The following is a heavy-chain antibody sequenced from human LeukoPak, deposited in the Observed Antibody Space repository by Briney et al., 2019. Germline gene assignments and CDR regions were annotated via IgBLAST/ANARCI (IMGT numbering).Heavy chain of an antibody. Sequence: GGSLRLSCAASGFTFSSYSMNWVRQAPGKGLEWVSYISSSSSTIYYADSVKGRFTISRDNAKNSLYLQMNSLRDEDTAVYYCARGGVRYFGWLLYDPKEYFQHWGQGTLVTVSS. CDR2: ISSSSSTI. CDR1: GFTFSSYS. V-gene: IGHV3-48*02. J-gene: IGHJ1*01. CDR3: ARGGVRYFGWLLYDPKEYFQH. D-gene: IGHD3-9*01.